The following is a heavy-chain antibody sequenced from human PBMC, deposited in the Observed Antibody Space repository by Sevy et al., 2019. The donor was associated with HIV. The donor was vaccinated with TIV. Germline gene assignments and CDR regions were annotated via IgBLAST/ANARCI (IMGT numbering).Heavy chain of an antibody. CDR3: ARDLPPSATIVPHFDY. J-gene: IGHJ4*02. CDR2: ISSDATSI. V-gene: IGHV3-48*03. Sequence: GVSLRLSCAASGFAFSSYDIHWVRQAPGKGLDWISFISSDATSINYADSVKGRFTISRDNAKTSLYLQMNSLRAEDTAVYYCARDLPPSATIVPHFDYWGQGALVTVSS. D-gene: IGHD1-26*01. CDR1: GFAFSSYD.